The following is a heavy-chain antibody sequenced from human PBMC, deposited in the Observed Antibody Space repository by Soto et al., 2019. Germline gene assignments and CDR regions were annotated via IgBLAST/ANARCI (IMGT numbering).Heavy chain of an antibody. CDR1: GFTVSTYG. V-gene: IGHV3-30*03. CDR3: TGEVASGY. Sequence: QVQLVESGGGVVQPGRSLRLSRAVSGFTVSTYGMHWVRQAPGKGLEWVAVISRDGGTKYYADSVKGRFTISRDNSRNTLFLEMNSLRGDDVAVYYCTGEVASGYWGQGTLVTVSS. CDR2: ISRDGGTK. D-gene: IGHD2-8*02. J-gene: IGHJ4*02.